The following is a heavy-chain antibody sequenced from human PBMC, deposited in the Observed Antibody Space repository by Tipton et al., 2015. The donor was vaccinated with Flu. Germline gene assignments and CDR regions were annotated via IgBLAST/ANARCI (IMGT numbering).Heavy chain of an antibody. CDR3: ARSKVAAGTESFDY. CDR2: INHSGST. V-gene: IGHV4-34*01. D-gene: IGHD6-13*01. J-gene: IGHJ4*02. Sequence: LRLSCAVYGGSFSGYYWSWIRQPPGKGLEWIGEINHSGSTNYNPSLKSRVTISVDTSKNQFSLKLSSVTAADTAVYYCARSKVAAGTESFDYWGQGTLVPVSS. CDR1: GGSFSGYY.